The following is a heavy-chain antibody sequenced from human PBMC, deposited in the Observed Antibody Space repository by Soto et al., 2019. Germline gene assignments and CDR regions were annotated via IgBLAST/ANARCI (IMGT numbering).Heavy chain of an antibody. D-gene: IGHD3-10*01. CDR2: ISGYNGNA. V-gene: IGHV1-18*01. CDR1: GYTFSSYG. J-gene: IGHJ4*02. CDR3: AREGWLGELLY. Sequence: VQLVQSGNVVQKPGSSVKVSCKTSGYTFSSYGIIWVRQAPGQGLEWMGWISGYNGNADYAQRFRGRVNMTTDTYTTTVFMELRDLRSDDTALYFCAREGWLGELLYWGQGSLVTVS.